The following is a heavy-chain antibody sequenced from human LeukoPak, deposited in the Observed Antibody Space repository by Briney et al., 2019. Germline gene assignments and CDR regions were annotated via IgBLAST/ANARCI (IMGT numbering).Heavy chain of an antibody. CDR2: IKQDGSEK. J-gene: IGHJ6*03. V-gene: IGHV3-7*01. CDR3: ARTGIVATYYYYYYMDV. Sequence: GGSLRLSCAASGFTFSSYWMSWVRQAPGKGLEWVANIKQDGSEKYYVDSVKGRFTISRDNAKNSLYPQMNSLRAEDTAVYYCARTGIVATYYYYYYMDVWGKGTTVTVSS. CDR1: GFTFSSYW. D-gene: IGHD5-12*01.